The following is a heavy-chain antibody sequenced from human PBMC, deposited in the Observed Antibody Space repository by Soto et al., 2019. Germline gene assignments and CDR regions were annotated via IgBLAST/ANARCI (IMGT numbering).Heavy chain of an antibody. CDR3: ALMPGIAAAAHDAFDI. Sequence: GGSLRLSCAASGFTFSSYAMSWVRQAPGKGLEWVSAISGSGGSTYYADSVKGRFTISRDNSKNTLYLQMNSLRAEDAAVYYCALMPGIAAAAHDAFDIWGQGTMVTVSS. J-gene: IGHJ3*02. CDR2: ISGSGGST. V-gene: IGHV3-23*01. CDR1: GFTFSSYA. D-gene: IGHD6-13*01.